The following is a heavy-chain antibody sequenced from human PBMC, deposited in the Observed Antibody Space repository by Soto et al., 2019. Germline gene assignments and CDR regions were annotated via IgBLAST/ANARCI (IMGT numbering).Heavy chain of an antibody. Sequence: EVQLVESGGGLVQPGGSLRLACAASGFSFSSYCMYWVRQAPGKGLVWVSRINSDGSSTNYADSVKGRFTISRDNAKKTLYLQMNSMRAEDTAVYYCASAKFVLDSNHIGGIDYWGQGALVIVS. CDR2: INSDGSST. D-gene: IGHD3-3*01. J-gene: IGHJ4*02. V-gene: IGHV3-74*01. CDR1: GFSFSSYC. CDR3: ASAKFVLDSNHIGGIDY.